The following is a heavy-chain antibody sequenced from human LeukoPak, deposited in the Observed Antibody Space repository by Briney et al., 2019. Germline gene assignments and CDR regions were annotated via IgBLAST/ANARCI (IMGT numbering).Heavy chain of an antibody. CDR3: ARSGVPYYDFWSGFSWFDP. CDR2: INHSGST. J-gene: IGHJ5*02. V-gene: IGHV4-34*01. CDR1: GGSFSGYY. D-gene: IGHD3-3*01. Sequence: SETLSLTCAVYGGSFSGYYWSWIRQPPGKGLEWIGEINHSGSTNYNPSLKSRVTISVDTSKNQFSLRLSSVTAADTAVYYCARSGVPYYDFWSGFSWFDPWGQGTLVTVSS.